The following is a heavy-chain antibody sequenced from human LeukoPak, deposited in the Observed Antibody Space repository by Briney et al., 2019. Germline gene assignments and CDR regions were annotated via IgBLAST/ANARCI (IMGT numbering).Heavy chain of an antibody. CDR1: GFTFSSYA. D-gene: IGHD6-19*01. CDR2: IKQDGSEK. Sequence: TGGSLRLSCAASGFTFSSYAMSWVRQAPGRGLEWVANIKQDGSEKYYVDSVKGRFTISRDNAKNSLYLQMNSLRAEDTALYYCARGQWLGDYWGQGTLVTVSS. V-gene: IGHV3-7*01. CDR3: ARGQWLGDY. J-gene: IGHJ4*02.